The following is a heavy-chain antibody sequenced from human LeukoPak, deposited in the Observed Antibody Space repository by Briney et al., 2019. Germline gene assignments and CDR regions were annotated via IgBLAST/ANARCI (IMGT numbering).Heavy chain of an antibody. CDR2: IKEDGSEK. D-gene: IGHD2-15*01. CDR1: GFTFSRYW. CDR3: ARGGEYCSGGSCYPTSDY. Sequence: GGSLRLSCAASGFTFSRYWMTWVRQAPGKGLEWVANIKEDGSEKYYVDSVKGRFTISRDNAKNSLYLQMNSLRAEDTAVYYCARGGEYCSGGSCYPTSDYWGQGTLVTVSS. V-gene: IGHV3-7*04. J-gene: IGHJ4*02.